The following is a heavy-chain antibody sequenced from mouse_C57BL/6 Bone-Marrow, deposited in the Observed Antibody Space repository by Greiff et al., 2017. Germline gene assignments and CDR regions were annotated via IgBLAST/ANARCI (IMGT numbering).Heavy chain of an antibody. CDR1: GYTFTSYW. V-gene: IGHV1-64*01. CDR2: IPPNSGST. CDR3: GRSAQFAY. Sequence: QVQLQQPGAELVKPGASVKLSCKASGYTFTSYWMHWVKQRPGQGLEWIGMIPPNSGSTNYNEKFKRKATLPVAHSSSTAYLQLSSLTCENSSVYDCGRSAQFAYWGQGTLVTVSA. J-gene: IGHJ3*01.